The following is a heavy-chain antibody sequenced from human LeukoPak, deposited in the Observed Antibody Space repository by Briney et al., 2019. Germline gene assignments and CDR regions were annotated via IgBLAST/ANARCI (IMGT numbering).Heavy chain of an antibody. J-gene: IGHJ3*02. CDR3: ARGNQLDAFDI. Sequence: PSETLSLTCTVSSGSISSYYWSWIRQPPGKGLEWIGYIYTSGSTNYNPSLKSRVTMSVDTSKNQFSLKLTSVTAADTAVYYCARGNQLDAFDIWGQGTMVTVSS. V-gene: IGHV4-4*08. CDR2: IYTSGST. CDR1: SGSISSYY. D-gene: IGHD1-14*01.